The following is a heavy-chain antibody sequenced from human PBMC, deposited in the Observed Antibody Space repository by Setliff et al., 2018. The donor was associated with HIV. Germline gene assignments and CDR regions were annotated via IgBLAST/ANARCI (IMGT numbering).Heavy chain of an antibody. CDR2: IYHSGST. D-gene: IGHD3-22*01. Sequence: PSETLSLTCAVSGYSISSGYYWGWIRQPPGKGLEWIGSIYHSGSTYYNPSLKSRATISIDTSKNQLSLKLSSVTAADTAVYYCARVLLKDTSGYRAYYYYYMDVWGKGTTVTVSS. V-gene: IGHV4-38-2*01. J-gene: IGHJ6*03. CDR1: GYSISSGYY. CDR3: ARVLLKDTSGYRAYYYYYMDV.